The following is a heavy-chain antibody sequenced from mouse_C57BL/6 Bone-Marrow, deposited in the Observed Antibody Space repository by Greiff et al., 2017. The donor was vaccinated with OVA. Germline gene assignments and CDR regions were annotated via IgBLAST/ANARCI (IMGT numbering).Heavy chain of an antibody. J-gene: IGHJ2*01. Sequence: VKLVESGPELVKPGASVKISCKASGYAFSSSWMNWVKQRPGKGLEWIGRIYPGDGDTNYNGKFKGKATLTADKSSSTAYMQLSSLTSEDSAVYFCARSHYGSSFYYFDYWGQGTTLTVSS. CDR3: ARSHYGSSFYYFDY. CDR2: IYPGDGDT. CDR1: GYAFSSSW. V-gene: IGHV1-82*01. D-gene: IGHD1-1*01.